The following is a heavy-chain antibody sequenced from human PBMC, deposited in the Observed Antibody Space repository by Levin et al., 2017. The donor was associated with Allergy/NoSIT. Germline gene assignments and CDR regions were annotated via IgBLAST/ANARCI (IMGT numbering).Heavy chain of an antibody. Sequence: SGESLKISCAASGFTFSSYAMHWVRQAPGKGLEWVAVISYDGSNKYYADSVKGRFTISRDNSKNTLYLQMNSLRAEDTAVYYCARGDIWSGYDPPYGMDVWGQGTTVTVSS. J-gene: IGHJ6*02. CDR1: GFTFSSYA. CDR3: ARGDIWSGYDPPYGMDV. V-gene: IGHV3-30*04. CDR2: ISYDGSNK. D-gene: IGHD3-3*01.